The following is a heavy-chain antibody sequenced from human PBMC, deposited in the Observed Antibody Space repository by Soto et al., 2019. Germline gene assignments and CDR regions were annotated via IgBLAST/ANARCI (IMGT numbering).Heavy chain of an antibody. J-gene: IGHJ3*02. CDR3: VRDKMYYYGSGSAFDI. V-gene: IGHV3-30-3*01. CDR1: GFTFSSYA. Sequence: QVQLVESGGGVVQPGRSLRLSCAASGFTFSSYAMHWVRQAPGKGLEWVAVISYDGSNKYYADSVKGRFTISRDNSKKTLYLQMNSLRAEDTAVYYCVRDKMYYYGSGSAFDIWGQGTMVTVSS. CDR2: ISYDGSNK. D-gene: IGHD3-10*01.